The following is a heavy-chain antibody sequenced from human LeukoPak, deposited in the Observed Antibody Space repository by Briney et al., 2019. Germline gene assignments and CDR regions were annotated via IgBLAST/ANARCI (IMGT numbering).Heavy chain of an antibody. CDR3: ARGIVVPAAMRYDYYYYGMDV. CDR2: IIPIFGTA. V-gene: IGHV1-69*01. J-gene: IGHJ6*04. D-gene: IGHD2-2*01. CDR1: GRTFSSYA. Sequence: SGNVSCKASGRTFSSYAISWVRQAPGQGLEWMGSIIPIFGTANYAQKFQGRVTITADDSTSTAYMELSSLRTEDTAVYYCARGIVVPAAMRYDYYYYGMDVWGKGTTVTVSS.